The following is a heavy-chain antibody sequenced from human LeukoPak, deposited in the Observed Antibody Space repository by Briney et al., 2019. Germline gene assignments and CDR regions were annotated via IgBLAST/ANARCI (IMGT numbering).Heavy chain of an antibody. Sequence: SETLSLTCSVSGGSISSYYWTWIRQPPGKGLQWIGYRYYSGSTTYNPSLKSRVTISVDTSKSQFSLKLISVTAADTAIYYCARVRGDFETDWGQGTLVTVSS. CDR2: RYYSGST. CDR1: GGSISSYY. V-gene: IGHV4-59*01. CDR3: ARVRGDFETD. J-gene: IGHJ1*01. D-gene: IGHD3-16*01.